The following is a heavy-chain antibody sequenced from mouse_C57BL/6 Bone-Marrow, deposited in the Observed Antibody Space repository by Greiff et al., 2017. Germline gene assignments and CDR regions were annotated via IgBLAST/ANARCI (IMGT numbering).Heavy chain of an antibody. V-gene: IGHV1-81*01. CDR2: IYPRSGNT. D-gene: IGHD1-1*01. J-gene: IGHJ1*03. CDR3: AVLLLNPQSFDV. Sequence: QVQLKQSGAELARPGASVKLSCKASGYTFTSYGISWVKQRTGQGLEWIGEIYPRSGNTYYNEKFKGKATLTADKSSSTAYMELRSLTSEDSAVYFCAVLLLNPQSFDVWGTGTTVTVSS. CDR1: GYTFTSYG.